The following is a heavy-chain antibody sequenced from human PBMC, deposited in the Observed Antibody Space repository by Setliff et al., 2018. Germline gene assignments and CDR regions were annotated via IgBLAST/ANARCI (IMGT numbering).Heavy chain of an antibody. D-gene: IGHD3-22*01. Sequence: GGSLRLSCADSGFTFSIYWMTWVRQAPGKGLEWVANIKQDGTKQYYVDSVKGRFTISRDNAKNSLYLQMNSLRAEDTAVYYCAKYYSDNSGPRGAFDYWGQGILVTVSS. CDR2: IKQDGTKQ. CDR3: AKYYSDNSGPRGAFDY. V-gene: IGHV3-7*01. CDR1: GFTFSIYW. J-gene: IGHJ4*02.